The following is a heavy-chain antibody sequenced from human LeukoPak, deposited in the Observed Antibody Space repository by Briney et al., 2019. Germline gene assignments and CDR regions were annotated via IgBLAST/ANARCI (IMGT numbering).Heavy chain of an antibody. CDR3: ARDDGGALDY. V-gene: IGHV3-74*01. D-gene: IGHD4-23*01. Sequence: PGGSLRLSCAASGFTFSKYWMLWVRQAPGKGLESVSRINTDGTVTTYADSVKGRFTVSRDNADNTMFLQMNSVRDEDTAVYYCARDDGGALDYWGQGTLVTVSS. CDR2: INTDGTVT. J-gene: IGHJ4*02. CDR1: GFTFSKYW.